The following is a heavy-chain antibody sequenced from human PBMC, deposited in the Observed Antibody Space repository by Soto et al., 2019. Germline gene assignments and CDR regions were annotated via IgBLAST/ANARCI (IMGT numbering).Heavy chain of an antibody. J-gene: IGHJ4*02. CDR2: ISAHNGNT. CDR3: ARGRYGDY. V-gene: IGHV1-18*01. Sequence: QVHLVQSAAEVKKPGASVKVSCKGTGYAFTTYGITWVRQAPGQGLEWMGWISAHNGNTNYAQKLQGRVTVTRDTSTSTAYMELRSLRSDDTAVYYCARGRYGDYSGQGALVTVSS. CDR1: GYAFTTYG. D-gene: IGHD1-1*01.